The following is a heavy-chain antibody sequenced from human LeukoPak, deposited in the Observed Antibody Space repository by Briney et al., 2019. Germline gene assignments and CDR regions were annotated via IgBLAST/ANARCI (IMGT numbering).Heavy chain of an antibody. J-gene: IGHJ4*02. V-gene: IGHV4-39*07. CDR1: GGSISSSSYY. CDR3: ARDRANGYSDY. Sequence: SETLSLTCTVSGGSISSSSYYWGWIRQPPGKGLEWIGSIYYSGSTYYNPSLKSRVTISVDTSKNQFSLKLSSVTAADTAVYYCARDRANGYSDYWGQGTLVTVSS. D-gene: IGHD2-2*03. CDR2: IYYSGST.